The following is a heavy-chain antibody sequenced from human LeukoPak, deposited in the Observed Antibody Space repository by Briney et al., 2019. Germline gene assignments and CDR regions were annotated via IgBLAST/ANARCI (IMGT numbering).Heavy chain of an antibody. J-gene: IGHJ5*02. V-gene: IGHV4-59*01. CDR1: GGSISSYY. CDR2: IYYSGST. CDR3: ARHYGYDFWSGSPRNWFDP. D-gene: IGHD3-3*01. Sequence: PSETLSLTCTVSGGSISSYYWSWIRQPPGKGLEWIGYIYYSGSTNYNPSLKGRVTISVDTSKNQFSLKLSSVTAADTAVYYCARHYGYDFWSGSPRNWFDPWGQGTLVTVSS.